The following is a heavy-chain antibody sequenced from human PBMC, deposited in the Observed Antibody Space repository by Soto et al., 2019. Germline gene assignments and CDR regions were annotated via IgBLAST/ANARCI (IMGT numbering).Heavy chain of an antibody. J-gene: IGHJ5*02. CDR2: INDGNGNT. D-gene: IGHD3-10*01. Sequence: XSVKVSCKGSGSSFTSYAMHWVRQAPGQSLEWMRWINDGNGNTKYSQKFQGRVTITRDTAASTAYTELSSLRSEDTAVYYLARARPITGERWFDLLGQGNLVTGPS. V-gene: IGHV1-3*01. CDR1: GSSFTSYA. CDR3: ARARPITGERWFDL.